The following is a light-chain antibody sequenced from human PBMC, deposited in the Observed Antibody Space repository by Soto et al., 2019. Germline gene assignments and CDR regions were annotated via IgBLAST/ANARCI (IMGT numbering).Light chain of an antibody. Sequence: EIVLTQSPATLSLSPGERATLSCRASQSVSHYLAWYQHKPGQAPRLLIYGASISATGIPDRFSGSGSGTDFTLTISRLETEDFAVYFCHHYESSPPVTFGPGTKVDIK. J-gene: IGKJ3*01. CDR1: QSVSHY. CDR2: GAS. V-gene: IGKV3-20*01. CDR3: HHYESSPPVT.